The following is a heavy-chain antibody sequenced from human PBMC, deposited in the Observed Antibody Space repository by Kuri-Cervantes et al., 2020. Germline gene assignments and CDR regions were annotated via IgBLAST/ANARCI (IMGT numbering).Heavy chain of an antibody. CDR2: IYYSGST. D-gene: IGHD6-19*01. J-gene: IGHJ4*02. CDR1: GGSVSSGSYY. V-gene: IGHV4-61*01. Sequence: GSLRLSCTVSGGSVSSGSYYWSWIRQPPGKGLEWIGYIYYSGSTNYNPSLKSRVTISVDTSKNQFSLKLSSVTAADTAVYYCAKAGPPAVQWLVYFDYWGQGTLVTVSS. CDR3: AKAGPPAVQWLVYFDY.